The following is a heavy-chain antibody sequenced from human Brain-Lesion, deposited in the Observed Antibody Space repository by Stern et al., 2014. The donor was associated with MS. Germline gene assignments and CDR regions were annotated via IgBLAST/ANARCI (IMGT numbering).Heavy chain of an antibody. J-gene: IGHJ4*02. Sequence: VQLVESGPGLVKPSDTLSLTCSVSGDSLSSSTFYWGWIRQPPGKGPEWIGSVYYSGNTYYHPSLKSRVTISVDTSKNHVPLRLTSGTAADTAVYYCARHQLGYGYAYLRYWGQGTLVTVSS. CDR2: VYYSGNT. CDR1: GDSLSSSTFY. D-gene: IGHD5-18*01. V-gene: IGHV4-39*01. CDR3: ARHQLGYGYAYLRY.